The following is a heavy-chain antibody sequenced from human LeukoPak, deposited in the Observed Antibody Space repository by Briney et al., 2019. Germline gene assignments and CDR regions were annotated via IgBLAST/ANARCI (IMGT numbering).Heavy chain of an antibody. D-gene: IGHD6-25*01. CDR3: ARDRPARGMDV. CDR1: GGSITNNY. Sequence: PSETLSLTCTVSGGSITNNYWSWLRQPPGKGLEWIGFIYYTGTTNYNPSLKSRVSISADTSKNQFSLKLSSVTAADTAVYYCARDRPARGMDVWGKGSTVTVSS. J-gene: IGHJ6*03. CDR2: IYYTGTT. V-gene: IGHV4-59*01.